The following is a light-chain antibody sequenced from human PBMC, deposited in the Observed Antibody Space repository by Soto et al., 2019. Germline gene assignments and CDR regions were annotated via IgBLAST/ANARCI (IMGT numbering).Light chain of an antibody. CDR1: RNISSD. J-gene: IGKJ2*01. CDR2: RAS. Sequence: IQMTQSPSSLSASVGDRVTLTCRASRNISSDLNWYQQKPGKAPKLLIYRASTLQNGVPSRFSGSGSATDFTLTITTLQPEDFATYSCQQSHSTLPYTFGQGTKVEIK. CDR3: QQSHSTLPYT. V-gene: IGKV1-39*01.